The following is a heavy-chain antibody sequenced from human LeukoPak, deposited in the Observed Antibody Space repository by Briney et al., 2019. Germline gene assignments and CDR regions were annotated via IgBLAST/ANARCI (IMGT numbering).Heavy chain of an antibody. D-gene: IGHD6-13*01. V-gene: IGHV3-7*01. CDR1: GFTFSSYW. CDR3: ARDQSIAAADFDY. Sequence: GGSLRLSCAASGFTFSSYWMSWVRQAPGKGLEWVANIKQDGSEKYYVDSVKGRFTISRDNAKNSLYLQMNSLRAEDTAVYYCARDQSIAAADFDYWGQGTLVTVSS. CDR2: IKQDGSEK. J-gene: IGHJ4*02.